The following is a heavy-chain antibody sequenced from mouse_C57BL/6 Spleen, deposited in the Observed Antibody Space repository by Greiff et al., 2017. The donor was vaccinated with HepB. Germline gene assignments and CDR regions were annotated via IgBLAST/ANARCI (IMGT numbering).Heavy chain of an antibody. CDR2: IDPSDSYT. CDR3: ARERGYGNSYAMDY. J-gene: IGHJ4*01. Sequence: VQLQQPGAELVMPGASVKLSCKASGYTFTSYWMHWVKQRPGQGLEWIGEIDPSDSYTNYNQKFKGKSTLTVDKSSSTAYMQLSSLTSEDSAVYYCARERGYGNSYAMDYWGQGTSVTVSS. CDR1: GYTFTSYW. V-gene: IGHV1-69*01. D-gene: IGHD2-1*01.